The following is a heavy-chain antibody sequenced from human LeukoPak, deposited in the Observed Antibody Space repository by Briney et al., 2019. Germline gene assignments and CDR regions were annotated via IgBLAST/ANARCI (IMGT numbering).Heavy chain of an antibody. CDR3: ARETYYDFWSGSPYDY. Sequence: GGSLRLSCAASGFTFSSYWMSWVRQAPGKGLEWEANIKQDGSEKYYVDSVKGRFTISRDNAKNSLYLQMNSLRAEDTAVYYCARETYYDFWSGSPYDYWGQGTLVTVSS. V-gene: IGHV3-7*01. CDR2: IKQDGSEK. CDR1: GFTFSSYW. D-gene: IGHD3-3*01. J-gene: IGHJ4*02.